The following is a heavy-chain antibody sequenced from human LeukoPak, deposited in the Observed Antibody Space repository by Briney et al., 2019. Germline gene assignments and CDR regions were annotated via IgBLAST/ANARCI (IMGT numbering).Heavy chain of an antibody. J-gene: IGHJ4*02. CDR3: AKDGIVTAEPRGYFDY. D-gene: IGHD2-2*01. Sequence: GGSLRLSCAASGFTFSSYWMHWVRQAPGKGLEWVSVISGSGGKTYYADSVKGRFTISRDNSKNTLYLQMNSLRAEDTAVYYCAKDGIVTAEPRGYFDYWGQGTLVAVSS. CDR2: ISGSGGKT. V-gene: IGHV3-23*01. CDR1: GFTFSSYW.